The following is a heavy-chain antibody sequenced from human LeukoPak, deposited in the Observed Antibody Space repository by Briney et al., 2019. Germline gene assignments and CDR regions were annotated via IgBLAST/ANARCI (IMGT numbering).Heavy chain of an antibody. CDR2: ISYDGSNK. J-gene: IGHJ4*02. CDR3: ARDRVGATDYFDY. CDR1: GFTFSSYA. D-gene: IGHD1-26*01. V-gene: IGHV3-30-3*01. Sequence: GGSLRPSCAASGFTFSSYAMHWVRQAPGKGLEWVAVISYDGSNKYYADSVKGRFTISRDNSKNTLYLQMNSLRAEDTAVYYCARDRVGATDYFDYWGQGTLVTVSS.